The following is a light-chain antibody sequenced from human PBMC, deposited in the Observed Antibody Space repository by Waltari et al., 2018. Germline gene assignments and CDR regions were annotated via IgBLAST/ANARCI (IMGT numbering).Light chain of an antibody. CDR2: GAS. J-gene: IGKJ1*01. CDR3: QHYLRLPVT. Sequence: EIVLTQSPGPLSLSPGESATLSCRTSQSVTRALAWYQQKPGPAPRLLIYGASNRATGIPDRFSGSGSGTDFSLTISSLEPEDFAVYYCQHYLRLPVTFGQGTKVEVK. V-gene: IGKV3-20*01. CDR1: QSVTRA.